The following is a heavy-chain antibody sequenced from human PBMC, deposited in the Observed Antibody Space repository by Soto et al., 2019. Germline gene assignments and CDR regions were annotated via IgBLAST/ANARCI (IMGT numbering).Heavy chain of an antibody. CDR2: IYYSGST. Sequence: QVQLQESGPGLVKPSETLSLTCTVSGGSVSSGSYYWSWIRQPPGKGLEWIGYIYYSGSTNYNPSLKSRVTISVDTSKNQFSLKLSSVTAADTAVYYCARAGYDFWSGYKPPFDYWGQGTLVTVSS. CDR1: GGSVSSGSYY. CDR3: ARAGYDFWSGYKPPFDY. D-gene: IGHD3-3*01. V-gene: IGHV4-61*01. J-gene: IGHJ4*02.